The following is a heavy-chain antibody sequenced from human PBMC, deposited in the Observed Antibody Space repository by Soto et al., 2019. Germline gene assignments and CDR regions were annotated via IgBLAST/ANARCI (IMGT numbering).Heavy chain of an antibody. Sequence: PGESLKISCKGSGYSFTSYWIGWVRQMPGKGLEWMGIIYPGDSDTRYSPSFQGQVTISADKSISTAYMELRSLRSDDTAIYYCARDFGNDLSAPGAVFDYWGQGTLVTVSS. V-gene: IGHV5-51*01. CDR3: ARDFGNDLSAPGAVFDY. J-gene: IGHJ4*02. CDR1: GYSFTSYW. D-gene: IGHD3-3*01. CDR2: IYPGDSDT.